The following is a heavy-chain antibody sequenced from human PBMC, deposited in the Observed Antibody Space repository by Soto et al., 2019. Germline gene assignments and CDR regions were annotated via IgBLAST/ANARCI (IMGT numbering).Heavy chain of an antibody. CDR3: ARRLVRIVVVPASPYYMDV. J-gene: IGHJ6*03. D-gene: IGHD2-2*01. Sequence: SETLSLTCAVYGGSFSGYYWSWIRQPPGKGLEWIGEINHSGSTNYNPSLKSRVTISVDTSKNQFSLKLSSVTAADTAVYYCARRLVRIVVVPASPYYMDVWGKGATVTVSS. V-gene: IGHV4-34*01. CDR1: GGSFSGYY. CDR2: INHSGST.